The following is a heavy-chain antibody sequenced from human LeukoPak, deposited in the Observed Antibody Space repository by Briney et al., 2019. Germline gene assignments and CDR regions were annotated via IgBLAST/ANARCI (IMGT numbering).Heavy chain of an antibody. J-gene: IGHJ4*02. CDR1: GFPFSSSW. Sequence: HSGGSLRLSCAASGFPFSSSWMHWVRQAPGKGLVWVSRIRSDGSSADYAGSVKGRFTISRDNARNTVYLQMNSLGAEDTAVYFSARDPHFCSGGTCGDSFDYWGQGTLVTVSS. V-gene: IGHV3-74*01. D-gene: IGHD2-15*01. CDR2: IRSDGSSA. CDR3: ARDPHFCSGGTCGDSFDY.